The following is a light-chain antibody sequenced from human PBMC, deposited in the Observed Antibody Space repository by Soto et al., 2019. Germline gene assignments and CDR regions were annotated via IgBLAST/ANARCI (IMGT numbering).Light chain of an antibody. J-gene: IGKJ1*01. Sequence: EIVMTQSPATLSVSPGERATLSCRASQSISSNLAWYQQKPGQAPRLLIYGASTRATGIPARFSGSRSGTEFTLTISSLQSEDFAVYYCQQYNNWWTFGQGPKVEIK. V-gene: IGKV3-15*01. CDR3: QQYNNWWT. CDR2: GAS. CDR1: QSISSN.